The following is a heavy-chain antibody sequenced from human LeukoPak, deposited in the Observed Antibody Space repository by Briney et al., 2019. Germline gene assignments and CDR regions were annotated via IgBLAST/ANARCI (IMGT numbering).Heavy chain of an antibody. D-gene: IGHD2-15*01. V-gene: IGHV3-7*03. CDR2: IKQDGSEK. CDR1: GFPFSSYW. CDR3: ARDWGLLGVSSDY. Sequence: GGSLRLSCVASGFPFSSYWMTWVRQPPGKGLEWVANIKQDGSEKYYVDSVKGRFTISRDNAKNSLYLQMNSLRAEDTAVYYCARDWGLLGVSSDYWGQGTLVTVSS. J-gene: IGHJ4*02.